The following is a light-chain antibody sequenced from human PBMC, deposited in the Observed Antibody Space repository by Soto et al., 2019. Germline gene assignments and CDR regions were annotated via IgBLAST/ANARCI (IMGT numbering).Light chain of an antibody. Sequence: EVVLTQSPGTLALSPGETGTLSCRATQRIDNRHVAWYQHKPGQAPRLLIYSTSSRAAGIPVRFSGSGSETDFTLTISGLEPEDFAVYYCQQYQNTRSFGPGTRVEI. CDR3: QQYQNTRS. CDR2: STS. J-gene: IGKJ2*01. V-gene: IGKV3-20*01. CDR1: QRIDNRH.